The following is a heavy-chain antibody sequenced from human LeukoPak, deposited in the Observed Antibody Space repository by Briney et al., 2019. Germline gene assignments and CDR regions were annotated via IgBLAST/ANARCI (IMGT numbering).Heavy chain of an antibody. CDR3: ARESGSYLMDY. CDR2: ISYDGSNK. J-gene: IGHJ4*02. Sequence: PGRSLRLSCAASGFTFSSYGMHWVRQAPGKGLEWVAVISYDGSNKYYADSVKGRFTISRDNSKNTLYLQMNSLRAEDTAVYYCARESGSYLMDYWGQGTLVTVSS. CDR1: GFTFSSYG. D-gene: IGHD1-26*01. V-gene: IGHV3-30*03.